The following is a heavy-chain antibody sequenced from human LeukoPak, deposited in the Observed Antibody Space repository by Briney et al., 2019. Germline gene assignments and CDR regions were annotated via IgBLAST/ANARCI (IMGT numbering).Heavy chain of an antibody. Sequence: GGSLRLSCAASGFTFSSYEMNWVRQAPGKGLEWVSVIYSGGSTYYADSVKGRFTISRDNSKNTLYLQMNSLRAEDTAVYYCARTDCSSTSCYYDYWGQGTLVTVSS. J-gene: IGHJ4*02. D-gene: IGHD2-2*01. CDR3: ARTDCSSTSCYYDY. CDR1: GFTFSSYE. V-gene: IGHV3-66*02. CDR2: IYSGGST.